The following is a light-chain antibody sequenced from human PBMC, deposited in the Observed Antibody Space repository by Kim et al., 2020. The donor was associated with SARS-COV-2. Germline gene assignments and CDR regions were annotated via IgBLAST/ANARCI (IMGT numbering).Light chain of an antibody. CDR2: GAY. CDR3: QQYGYSLS. J-gene: IGKJ4*01. CDR1: QSVSSSY. Sequence: EIVLTQSPGTLSLSPGERATLSCRASQSVSSSYLAWYQLKPGQPPRLLIYGAYSRATGIPNRCSGSGSRTDFTLTISRLEPEDVAEYYCQQYGYSLSFGGGTKVDIK. V-gene: IGKV3-20*01.